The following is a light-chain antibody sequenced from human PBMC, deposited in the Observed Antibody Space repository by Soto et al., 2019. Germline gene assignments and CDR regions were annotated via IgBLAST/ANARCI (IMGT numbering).Light chain of an antibody. CDR2: SAS. CDR1: RGIGNA. V-gene: IGKV1-27*01. CDR3: QKYDSAPT. Sequence: GARVTITCRPSRGIGNALAWYQQKPGTVSKLLIHSASTLQSGVPSRFSGSGSGTDFTLTISSLQPEDVASYYCQKYDSAPTFGPGTKVEIK. J-gene: IGKJ1*01.